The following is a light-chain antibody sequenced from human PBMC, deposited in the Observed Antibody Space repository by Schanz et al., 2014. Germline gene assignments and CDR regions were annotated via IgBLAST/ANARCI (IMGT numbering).Light chain of an antibody. CDR2: DAS. J-gene: IGKJ4*01. V-gene: IGKV1-33*01. CDR3: QQYEIHRT. Sequence: DIQMTQSPSSVSASVGDRVTITCRASQGISSWLAWYQQKPGKAPKLLIYDASNLETGVPSRFSGSGSGTDFTFTISSLQPEDVATYYCQQYEIHRTFGGGTKVEIK. CDR1: QGISSW.